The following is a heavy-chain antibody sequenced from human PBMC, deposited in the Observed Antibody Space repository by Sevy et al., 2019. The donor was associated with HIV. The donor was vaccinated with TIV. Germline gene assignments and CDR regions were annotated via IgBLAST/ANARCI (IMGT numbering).Heavy chain of an antibody. CDR3: TRGDSSGYYYVGY. CDR1: GFTFGDYA. D-gene: IGHD3-22*01. Sequence: GGSLRLSCTASGFTFGDYAMSWVRQAPGKGLEWVGFIRSKAYGGTTEYAASVKGRFTISIDDSKSIAYLQMNSLKTEDTAVYYCTRGDSSGYYYVGYWGQGTLVTVSS. J-gene: IGHJ4*02. V-gene: IGHV3-49*04. CDR2: IRSKAYGGTT.